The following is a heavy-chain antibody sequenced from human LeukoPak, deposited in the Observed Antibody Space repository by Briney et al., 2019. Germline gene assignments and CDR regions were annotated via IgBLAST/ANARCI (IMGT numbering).Heavy chain of an antibody. CDR3: AKGGHTNCFDP. CDR1: GFTFSEYS. D-gene: IGHD1-26*01. J-gene: IGHJ5*02. V-gene: IGHV3-23*01. Sequence: PGGSLRLSCAASGFTFSEYSTSWVRQAPGKGLEWVSNIRSNGRDTYYTDSVKGRFTISRDNSKNTLYLEMNSLRAEDTAVYYCAKGGHTNCFDPWGQGTLVTVSS. CDR2: IRSNGRDT.